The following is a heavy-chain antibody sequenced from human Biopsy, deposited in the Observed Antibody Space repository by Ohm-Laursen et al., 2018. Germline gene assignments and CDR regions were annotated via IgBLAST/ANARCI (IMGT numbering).Heavy chain of an antibody. CDR3: VRLEAGLFDGFDI. CDR2: ISHSSGPT. D-gene: IGHD3-10*02. J-gene: IGHJ3*02. CDR1: GFTFSTYE. Sequence: SLRLSCSASGFTFSTYEMNWVRQAPGKGLEWISFISHSSGPTNYADSVRGRFTISRDNAKNALYLQMNSLRVEDTAFYYCVRLEAGLFDGFDIWGHGTTVTVSS. V-gene: IGHV3-48*03.